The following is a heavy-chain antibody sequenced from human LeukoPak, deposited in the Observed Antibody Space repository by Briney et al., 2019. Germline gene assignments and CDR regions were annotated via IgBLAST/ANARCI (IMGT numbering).Heavy chain of an antibody. CDR3: ARDCCTSKWYND. J-gene: IGHJ1*01. Sequence: TETLSLTCGVSGYSVSSPYYWGWIRQPTGKGLEWIGTIHSGRTLYNPSPKSRVTISVDTSNNQFSLILSSVTAADTAVYFCARDCCTSKWYNDWGQGTLVTVSS. CDR2: IHSGRT. CDR1: GYSVSSPYY. D-gene: IGHD1-1*01. V-gene: IGHV4-38-2*02.